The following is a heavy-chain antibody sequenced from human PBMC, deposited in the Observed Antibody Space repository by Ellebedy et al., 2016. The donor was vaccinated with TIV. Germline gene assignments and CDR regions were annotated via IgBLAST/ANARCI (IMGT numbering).Heavy chain of an antibody. J-gene: IGHJ4*02. V-gene: IGHV1-2*02. CDR3: AKGLLRELLGFDS. Sequence: ASVKVSCKASGYTFINSYIHWVRQAPGQGLEWLGWINPHKGGTNYALNFRGRVTMTTDMSINTTYMELSTLTFDDTAIYYCAKGLLRELLGFDSWGQGTLVGVSS. CDR1: GYTFINSY. D-gene: IGHD1-26*01. CDR2: INPHKGGT.